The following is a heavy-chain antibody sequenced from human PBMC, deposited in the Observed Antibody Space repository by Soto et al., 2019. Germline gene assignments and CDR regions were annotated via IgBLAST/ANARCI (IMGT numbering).Heavy chain of an antibody. V-gene: IGHV4-39*01. Sequence: SETLSLTCAVSGGSISYTNYYWGWIRQPPGKGLEWIGSISYSGNTYYSPSLKSRVTMSVDTSKNQFSLELSSVTAADTAVYYCARRGARIAATGLSSGFDPWGQGTLVTVSS. CDR3: ARRGARIAATGLSSGFDP. CDR1: GGSISYTNYY. CDR2: ISYSGNT. J-gene: IGHJ5*02. D-gene: IGHD6-13*01.